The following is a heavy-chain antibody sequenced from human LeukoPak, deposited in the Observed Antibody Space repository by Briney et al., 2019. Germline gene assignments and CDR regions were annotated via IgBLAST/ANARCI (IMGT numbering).Heavy chain of an antibody. CDR1: GGSFSGYY. Sequence: ASETLSLTCAVYGGSFSGYYWSWIRQPPGKGLEWIGEINHSGSTNYNPSLKSRVTISVDTSKNQFPLKLSSVTAADTAVYYCASYDILTGYYLWGQGTLVTVSS. V-gene: IGHV4-34*01. J-gene: IGHJ4*02. CDR3: ASYDILTGYYL. CDR2: INHSGST. D-gene: IGHD3-9*01.